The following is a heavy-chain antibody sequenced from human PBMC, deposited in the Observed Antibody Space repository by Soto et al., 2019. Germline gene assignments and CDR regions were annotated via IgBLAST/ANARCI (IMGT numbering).Heavy chain of an antibody. V-gene: IGHV4-59*01. J-gene: IGHJ4*02. CDR1: GGSISSSY. Sequence: PSETLSLTCTVSGGSISSSYWTWIRQSPGKGLEWIGYFYYTGSTTYNPSLKSRVTISEDTSKNHLSLRLTSVTAADTGVYYCASVLRYGDYAHWGRGSLVT. CDR2: FYYTGST. D-gene: IGHD4-17*01. CDR3: ASVLRYGDYAH.